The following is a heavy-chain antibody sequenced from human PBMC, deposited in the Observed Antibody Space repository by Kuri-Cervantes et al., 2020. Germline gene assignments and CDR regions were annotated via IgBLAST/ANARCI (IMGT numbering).Heavy chain of an antibody. D-gene: IGHD3-10*01. Sequence: GGSLRLSCKASGYTFTSYDINWVRQATGQGLGWMGWMNPNSGNTGYAQRFQGRVTMTRNTSISTAYMELSSLRSEDTAVYYCARGGLAKWFREPDDAFDIWGQGTMVTVSS. V-gene: IGHV1-8*01. CDR2: MNPNSGNT. CDR1: GYTFTSYD. CDR3: ARGGLAKWFREPDDAFDI. J-gene: IGHJ3*02.